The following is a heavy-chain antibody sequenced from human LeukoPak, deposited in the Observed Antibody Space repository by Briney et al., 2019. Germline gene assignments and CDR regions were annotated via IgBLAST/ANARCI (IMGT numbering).Heavy chain of an antibody. Sequence: PGGSLRLSCEVSGFTFTDFWMNWVRQAPGKGLEWVSVIYSGGSTYYADSVKGRFTISRDNSKNTLYLQMNSLRAEDTAVYYCARDFRASFDPWGQGTLVTVSS. CDR3: ARDFRASFDP. J-gene: IGHJ5*02. V-gene: IGHV3-66*02. CDR2: IYSGGST. CDR1: GFTFTDFW. D-gene: IGHD3-3*01.